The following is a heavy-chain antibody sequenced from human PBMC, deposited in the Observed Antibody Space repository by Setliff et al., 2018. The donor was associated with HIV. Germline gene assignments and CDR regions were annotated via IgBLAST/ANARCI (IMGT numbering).Heavy chain of an antibody. V-gene: IGHV4-61*02. CDR2: IYTSGST. CDR3: ARHSPSDY. Sequence: PSETLSLTCTVSGGSISSGNYYWSWIRQPAGKGLEWIGRIYTSGSTNYNPSLKSRVTISLDTSKNQFSLKLSSVTAADTAVYYCARHSPSDYWGQGTLVTVSS. CDR1: GGSISSGNYY. J-gene: IGHJ4*02.